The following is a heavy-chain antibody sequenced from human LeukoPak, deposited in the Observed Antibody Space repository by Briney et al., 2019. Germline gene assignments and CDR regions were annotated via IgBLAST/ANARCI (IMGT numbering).Heavy chain of an antibody. D-gene: IGHD1-1*01. CDR2: ISYDGSYK. V-gene: IGHV3-30*18. CDR3: AKSFSSNWNDAFDI. Sequence: GALRLSCGAPGFTLSSPFMHWGRPGPRKGVEGGGGISYDGSYKYYADSVRGRFTISRETSKNTLYLQMNSLRAEDTAVYYCAKSFSSNWNDAFDIWGQGTMVTVSS. CDR1: GFTLSSPF. J-gene: IGHJ3*02.